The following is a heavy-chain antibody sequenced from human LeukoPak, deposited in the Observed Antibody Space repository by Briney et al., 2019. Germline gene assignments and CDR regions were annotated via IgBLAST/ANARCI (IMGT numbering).Heavy chain of an antibody. D-gene: IGHD4-17*01. J-gene: IGHJ4*02. CDR3: AREGRGGDYRIFDY. CDR2: IWYDGSNK. Sequence: VQPVRSLRLSCAASGFTFSSYGMHWGRQAPGTWLEWVAAIWYDGSNKYYADSVKGRFTISRDNSKNTLYLQMNSLRAEDTAVYYCAREGRGGDYRIFDYWGQGTLVTVSS. V-gene: IGHV3-33*01. CDR1: GFTFSSYG.